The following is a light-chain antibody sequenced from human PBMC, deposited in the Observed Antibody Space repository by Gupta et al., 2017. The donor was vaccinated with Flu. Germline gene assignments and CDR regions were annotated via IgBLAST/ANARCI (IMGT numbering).Light chain of an antibody. Sequence: QQYPGKVPKLIIYEVTYRPSGISARFSGSKSGNTASLTISGLQPDDEADYFCSSYTGYTIEFGGGTTLTVL. J-gene: IGLJ2*01. CDR2: EVT. V-gene: IGLV2-14*01. CDR3: SSYTGYTIE.